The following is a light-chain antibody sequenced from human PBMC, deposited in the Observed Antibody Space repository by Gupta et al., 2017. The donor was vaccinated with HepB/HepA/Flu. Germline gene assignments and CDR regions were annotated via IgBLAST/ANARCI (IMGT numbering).Light chain of an antibody. J-gene: IGKJ4*01. CDR1: QSISSY. Sequence: DIQMTQSPSSLSASVGDRVTITCRASQSISSYLNWYQQKPGKAPELLIYAASTVKTGVPSRFSGSGSGTDFTLTVSRLQPEDFATYYCQETYDTPRTFGGGTKVEIK. CDR2: AAS. V-gene: IGKV1-39*01. CDR3: QETYDTPRT.